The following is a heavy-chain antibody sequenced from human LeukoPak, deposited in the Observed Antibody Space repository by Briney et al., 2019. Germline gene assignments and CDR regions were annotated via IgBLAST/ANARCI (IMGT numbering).Heavy chain of an antibody. J-gene: IGHJ6*02. CDR2: ISSSSSYI. CDR1: GFTFSSYS. V-gene: IGHV3-21*01. D-gene: IGHD3-10*01. Sequence: SGGSLRLSCAASGFTFSSYSMNWVRQAPGKGLEWVSPISSSSSYIYYADSVKGRFTISRDNAKNSLYLQMNSLRAEDTAVYYCARVWFGDICMDVWGQGTTVTVSS. CDR3: ARVWFGDICMDV.